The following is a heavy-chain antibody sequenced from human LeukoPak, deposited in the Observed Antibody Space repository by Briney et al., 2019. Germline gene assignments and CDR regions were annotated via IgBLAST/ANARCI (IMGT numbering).Heavy chain of an antibody. V-gene: IGHV3-7*01. D-gene: IGHD6-6*01. Sequence: PGGSLRLSCAASGFMFSSNWMSWVRLAPGKGLEWVANIKEDGTETYYVDSVKGRFTISRDNAKNSLYLQMNSLRAEDTAVYYCAGSGSSSSFDYWGQGTLVTVSS. J-gene: IGHJ4*02. CDR1: GFMFSSNW. CDR3: AGSGSSSSFDY. CDR2: IKEDGTET.